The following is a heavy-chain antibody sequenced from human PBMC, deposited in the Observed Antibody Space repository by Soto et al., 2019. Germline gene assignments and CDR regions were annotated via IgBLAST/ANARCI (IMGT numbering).Heavy chain of an antibody. Sequence: VRQAPGKGLEWVAVISYDGSNKYYADSVKGRFTISRDNSKNTLYLQMSSLKPEDTAVYYCAKDTELQAYYYYYGMDVWGQGTAVTVSS. CDR2: ISYDGSNK. CDR3: AKDTELQAYYYYYGMDV. V-gene: IGHV3-30*18. J-gene: IGHJ6*02. D-gene: IGHD1-7*01.